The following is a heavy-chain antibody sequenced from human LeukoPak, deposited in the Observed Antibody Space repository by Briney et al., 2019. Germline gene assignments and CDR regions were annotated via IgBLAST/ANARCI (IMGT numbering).Heavy chain of an antibody. CDR1: GFTFGSYS. Sequence: NPGGSLRLSCAGSGFTFGSYSMNWVRQAPGKGLEWVSSISSSSSYIYYADSVKGRFTISRDNAKNSLYLQMNSLRAEDTAVYYCARDPVTPPMDDYWGQGTLVTVSS. CDR3: ARDPVTPPMDDY. V-gene: IGHV3-21*01. J-gene: IGHJ4*02. CDR2: ISSSSSYI.